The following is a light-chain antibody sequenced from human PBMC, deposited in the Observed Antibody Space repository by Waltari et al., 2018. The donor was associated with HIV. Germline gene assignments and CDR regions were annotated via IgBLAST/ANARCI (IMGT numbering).Light chain of an antibody. CDR3: QVWDSTSDHRGV. J-gene: IGLJ1*01. CDR1: NIGSKS. Sequence: YVLTQPPSQSVAPGQTARVNCGGNNIGSKSVHWYRQPPGQAPVLVVYDDRERPSGIPERFSGSNSGSTATLIISRVEAGDEADYYCQVWDSTSDHRGVFGTGTKVTVL. V-gene: IGLV3-21*02. CDR2: DDR.